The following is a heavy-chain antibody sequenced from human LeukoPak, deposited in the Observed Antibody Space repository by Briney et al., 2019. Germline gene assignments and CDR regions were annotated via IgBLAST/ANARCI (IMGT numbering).Heavy chain of an antibody. D-gene: IGHD3-3*01. CDR3: AKCAKTPEGGSGWCNRFDA. J-gene: IGHJ5*02. CDR2: IRGRGYSA. V-gene: IGHV3-23*01. Sequence: PGGSLRLSCAASGFTFSSYWMHWVRQAPGKGLEWVSSIRGRGYSAEYTDSVKGRFTISRDNSRNTLYLQLNSLRAEDTALYYCAKCAKTPEGGSGWCNRFDAWGQGTLVTVSS. CDR1: GFTFSSYW.